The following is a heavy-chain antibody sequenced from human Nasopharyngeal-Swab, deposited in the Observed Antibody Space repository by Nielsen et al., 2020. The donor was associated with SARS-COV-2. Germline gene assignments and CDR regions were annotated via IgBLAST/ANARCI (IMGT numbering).Heavy chain of an antibody. CDR3: TGTMVQGV. CDR1: GFTFSGSA. V-gene: IGHV3-73*01. Sequence: ETLSLTCVASGFTFSGSAMHWVRQASGKGLEWVGRIRSKANSYATAYAASVKGRFTISRDDSKNTAYLQMNSLKTEDTAVYYCTGTMVQGVWGQGALVTVSS. CDR2: IRSKANSYAT. D-gene: IGHD3-10*01. J-gene: IGHJ4*02.